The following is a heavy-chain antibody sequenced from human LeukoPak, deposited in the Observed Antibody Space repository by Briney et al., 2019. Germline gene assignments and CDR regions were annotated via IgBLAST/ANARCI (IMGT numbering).Heavy chain of an antibody. CDR2: ISSSSSTI. J-gene: IGHJ4*02. D-gene: IGHD5-12*01. CDR1: GFTFSSYS. Sequence: QTGGSLGLSCAASGFTFSSYSMNWVRQAPGKGLEWVSYISSSSSTIYYADSVKGRITISRDNAKNSLYLQMNSLRAEDTAVYYCARDSGYEFDYWGQGTLVTVSS. CDR3: ARDSGYEFDY. V-gene: IGHV3-48*01.